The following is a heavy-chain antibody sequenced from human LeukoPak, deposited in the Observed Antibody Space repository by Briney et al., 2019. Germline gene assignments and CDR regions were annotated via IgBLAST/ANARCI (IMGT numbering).Heavy chain of an antibody. CDR1: GFTVSSNY. J-gene: IGHJ4*02. CDR2: IYSGGST. V-gene: IGHV3-53*01. D-gene: IGHD3-22*01. CDR3: ARSSGGYDSSGYSDY. Sequence: PGGSLRLSCAASGFTVSSNYMSWVRQAPGKGLEWVSVIYSGGSTYYADSVKGRFTISRGNSKNTLYLQMNSLRAEDTAVYYCARSSGGYDSSGYSDYWGQGTLVTVSS.